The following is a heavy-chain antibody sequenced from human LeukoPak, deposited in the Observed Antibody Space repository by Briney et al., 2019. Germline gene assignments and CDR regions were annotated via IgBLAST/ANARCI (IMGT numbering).Heavy chain of an antibody. CDR1: GFTFNNYN. D-gene: IGHD5-24*01. V-gene: IGHV3-21*01. CDR2: ISSSSSYI. Sequence: SGGSLRLSCAASGFTFNNYNVNWVRQAPGKGLEWVSSISSSSSYIYYADSVKGRFTISRDNAKYSLYLQMNSLRVEDTAVYYCARDRDFDYWGQGTLVTVSS. CDR3: ARDRDFDY. J-gene: IGHJ4*02.